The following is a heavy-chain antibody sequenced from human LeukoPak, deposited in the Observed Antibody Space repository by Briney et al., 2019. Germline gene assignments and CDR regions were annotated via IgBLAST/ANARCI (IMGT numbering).Heavy chain of an antibody. CDR2: IYYSGST. Sequence: SETLSLTCTVSGGSISSYYWSWIRQPPGKGLEWIGYIYYSGSTNYNPSLKSRVTISVDTSKNQFSLKLSSVTAADTAVYYCAGGFGELYFDYWGQGTLVTVSS. D-gene: IGHD3-10*01. V-gene: IGHV4-59*01. J-gene: IGHJ4*02. CDR3: AGGFGELYFDY. CDR1: GGSISSYY.